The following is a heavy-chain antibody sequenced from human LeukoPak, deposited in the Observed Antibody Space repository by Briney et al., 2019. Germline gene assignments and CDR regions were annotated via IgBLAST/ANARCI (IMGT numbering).Heavy chain of an antibody. Sequence: SETLSLTCTVSGGSISSSTYYWGWIRQPPGKGLEWIGNLYYSGSTYYNPSLKGRVTISVDTSKNQFSLKLSSVTAADTAVYYCAGQAISGYDPPPFDSWGQGTLVTVSS. V-gene: IGHV4-39*01. D-gene: IGHD5-12*01. CDR2: LYYSGST. J-gene: IGHJ4*02. CDR1: GGSISSSTYY. CDR3: AGQAISGYDPPPFDS.